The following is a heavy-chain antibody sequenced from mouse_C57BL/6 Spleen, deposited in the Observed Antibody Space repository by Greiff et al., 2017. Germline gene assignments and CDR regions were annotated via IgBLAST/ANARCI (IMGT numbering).Heavy chain of an antibody. Sequence: QVQLQQSGAELVKPGASVKLSCKASGYTFTSYWMHWVKQRPGQGLEWIGIIHPNSGSTNYNEKFKSKATLTVDKSSSTAYMQLSSLTSEDSAVYYCARDDYGSSYWYFDVWGTGTTVTVSS. V-gene: IGHV1-64*01. CDR1: GYTFTSYW. D-gene: IGHD1-1*01. CDR3: ARDDYGSSYWYFDV. J-gene: IGHJ1*03. CDR2: IHPNSGST.